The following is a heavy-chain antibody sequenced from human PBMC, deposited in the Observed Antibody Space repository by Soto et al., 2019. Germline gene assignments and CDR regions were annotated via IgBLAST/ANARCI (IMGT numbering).Heavy chain of an antibody. CDR3: ARDYGGNFDY. Sequence: QVQLVQSGAEVKKPGSSVKVSCKASGGTFSSYTISWVRQAPGQGLEWMGRIIPILGIANYAQKFQGRVTITADKTTSTAYIELSSLRSEDTAVYYCARDYGGNFDYWGQGSLVTVSS. CDR1: GGTFSSYT. D-gene: IGHD4-17*01. V-gene: IGHV1-69*02. J-gene: IGHJ4*02. CDR2: IIPILGIA.